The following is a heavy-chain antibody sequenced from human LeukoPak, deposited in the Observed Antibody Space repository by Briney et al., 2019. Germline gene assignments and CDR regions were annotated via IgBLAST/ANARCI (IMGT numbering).Heavy chain of an antibody. D-gene: IGHD3-22*01. CDR3: AKDSSVYYYNSRSLDY. J-gene: IGHJ4*02. Sequence: GGSLRLSCAASGLIFSKYAMHWVRQAPGKGLEWVAGISYDGSNKYYVDSVKGRFTISRDNSKNTLYLQMNSLRAEDTAVYYCAKDSSVYYYNSRSLDYWGQGTLVTVSS. CDR2: ISYDGSNK. V-gene: IGHV3-30*04. CDR1: GLIFSKYA.